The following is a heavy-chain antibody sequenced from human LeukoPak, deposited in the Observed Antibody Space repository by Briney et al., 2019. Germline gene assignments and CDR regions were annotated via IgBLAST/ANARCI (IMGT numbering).Heavy chain of an antibody. CDR2: IKQDGSEE. CDR1: GFTFSSYW. Sequence: GGSLILSCAASGFTFSSYWMSWVRQAPGKGLEWVANIKQDGSEEYYVDSVKGRFTISRDNAKNSLYLQMNSLRAEDTAVYYCAELGITMIGGVWGKGTTVTISS. J-gene: IGHJ6*04. D-gene: IGHD3-10*02. V-gene: IGHV3-7*01. CDR3: AELGITMIGGV.